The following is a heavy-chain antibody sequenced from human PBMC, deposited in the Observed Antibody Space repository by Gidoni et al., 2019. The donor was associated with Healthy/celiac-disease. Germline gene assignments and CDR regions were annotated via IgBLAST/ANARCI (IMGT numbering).Heavy chain of an antibody. CDR1: GFALGCDW. V-gene: IGHV3-7*01. CDR3: ASLGSPDGGYDLGYYYYGMDV. D-gene: IGHD5-12*01. J-gene: IGHJ6*02. Sequence: EVQLVESGGGLVQAGGSLRRPCAAPGFALGCDWMRLARQAPGKGLEWVANIKQDGSEKYYVDSVKGRFTISRDNAKNSLYLQMNSLRAEDTAVYYCASLGSPDGGYDLGYYYYGMDVWGQGTTVTVSS. CDR2: IKQDGSEK.